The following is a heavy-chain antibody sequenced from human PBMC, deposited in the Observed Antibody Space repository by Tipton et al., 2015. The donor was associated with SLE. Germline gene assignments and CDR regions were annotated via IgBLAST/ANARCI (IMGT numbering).Heavy chain of an antibody. CDR2: INDVGGT. D-gene: IGHD2-21*01. Sequence: TLSLTCAVYGASFSDYYWSWIRHPPGKGLEWIGEINDVGGTNFNPPLKSRVTISLDRSKKQLSLELTSITAADTAVYYCAREVNVVSDSDAFDIWGQGTVVTVS. V-gene: IGHV4-34*01. CDR1: GASFSDYY. J-gene: IGHJ3*02. CDR3: AREVNVVSDSDAFDI.